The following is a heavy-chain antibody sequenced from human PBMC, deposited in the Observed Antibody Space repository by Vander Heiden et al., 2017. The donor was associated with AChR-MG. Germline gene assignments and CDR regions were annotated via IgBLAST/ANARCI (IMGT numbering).Heavy chain of an antibody. J-gene: IGHJ4*02. CDR3: AREAVRSASIFDF. Sequence: VQLVQSGAEVKQSGASVKVSCKASGDTFGTNGFIWVRQAPGQGLEWMGWISGSNGDTIYAQKFQHRVTMTRDTSTNTNYMDLRSLTSDDTAVYYCAREAVRSASIFDFWGRGTLVTVSS. CDR2: ISGSNGDT. CDR1: GDTFGTNG. D-gene: IGHD3-3*01. V-gene: IGHV1-18*01.